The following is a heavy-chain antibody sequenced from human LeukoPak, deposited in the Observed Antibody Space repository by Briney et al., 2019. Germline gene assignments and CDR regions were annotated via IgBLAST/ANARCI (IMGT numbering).Heavy chain of an antibody. V-gene: IGHV3-30*04. D-gene: IGHD2-15*01. CDR3: ARQDCSGGSCYLDY. CDR1: RFIFSNYA. Sequence: PGGSLRLSCAASRFIFSNYAMHWVRQAPGKGLDWVAVISYHGSDRYYADSVKGRFTISRDYSKNTLYLQMNSLRTEDTAVYYCARQDCSGGSCYLDYWGQGTLVTVSS. J-gene: IGHJ4*02. CDR2: ISYHGSDR.